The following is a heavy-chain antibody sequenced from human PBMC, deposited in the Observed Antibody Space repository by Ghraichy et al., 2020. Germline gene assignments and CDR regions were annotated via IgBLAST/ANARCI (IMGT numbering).Heavy chain of an antibody. Sequence: GGSLRLSCAASGFTFSSYAMSWVRQAPGKGLEWVSAISGSGGSTYYADSVKGRFTISRDNSKNTLYLQMNSLRAEDTAVYYCAKDSSWVVHLINWFDPWGQGTLVTVSS. D-gene: IGHD2-15*01. CDR2: ISGSGGST. V-gene: IGHV3-23*01. J-gene: IGHJ5*02. CDR3: AKDSSWVVHLINWFDP. CDR1: GFTFSSYA.